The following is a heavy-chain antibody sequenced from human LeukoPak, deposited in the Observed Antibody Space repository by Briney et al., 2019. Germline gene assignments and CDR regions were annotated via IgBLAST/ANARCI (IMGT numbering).Heavy chain of an antibody. CDR3: AKDMDVGDYGSGDYFDY. D-gene: IGHD3-10*01. V-gene: IGHV3-48*03. CDR2: ISSSGSTI. Sequence: PGGSLRLSCAASGFTFSSYEMNWARQAPGKGLEWVSYISSSGSTIYYADSVKGRFTISRDNSKNTLYLQMNSLRAEDTAVYYCAKDMDVGDYGSGDYFDYCGQGTLVTVSS. J-gene: IGHJ4*02. CDR1: GFTFSSYE.